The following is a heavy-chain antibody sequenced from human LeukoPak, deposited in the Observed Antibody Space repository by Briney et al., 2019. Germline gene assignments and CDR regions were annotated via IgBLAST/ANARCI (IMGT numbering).Heavy chain of an antibody. D-gene: IGHD5-18*01. CDR2: IYWNDDK. CDR3: AHRIQLPSRFDD. J-gene: IGHJ4*02. Sequence: SGPALVKPTQTLTLTCTFSGFSLSTRGVGVGWMRQPPGKALEGLTLIYWNDDKRYSPSLNTRLTITKDTSKNQVVITMTNMDPADTATYYCAHRIQLPSRFDDWGQGTLVTVSS. V-gene: IGHV2-5*01. CDR1: GFSLSTRGVG.